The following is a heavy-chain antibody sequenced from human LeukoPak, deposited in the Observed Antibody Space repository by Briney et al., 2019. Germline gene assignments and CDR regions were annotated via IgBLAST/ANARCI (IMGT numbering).Heavy chain of an antibody. CDR2: IKQDGSEK. J-gene: IGHJ5*02. V-gene: IGHV3-7*01. CDR3: ARQGGYNYALLRNWFDP. Sequence: GGSLRLSCAASGFTFSSYWMSWVRHAPGKGLEWVANIKQDGSEKYYVDSVKGRFTISRDNAKNSLYLQMNSLRAEDTAVYYCARQGGYNYALLRNWFDPWGQGTLVTVSS. CDR1: GFTFSSYW. D-gene: IGHD5-18*01.